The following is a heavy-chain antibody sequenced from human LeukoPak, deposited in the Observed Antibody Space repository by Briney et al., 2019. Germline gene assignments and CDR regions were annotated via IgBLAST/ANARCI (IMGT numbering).Heavy chain of an antibody. CDR1: GYTFTGYY. D-gene: IGHD4-23*01. CDR3: ARDLATVLTPYFDY. CDR2: INLNSGGT. V-gene: IGHV1-2*04. Sequence: GASVKVSCKASGYTFTGYYMHWVRQAPGQGLEWMGWINLNSGGTKCAPKFQGWVTMTRDTSINTAYLELSRLRSDDTAVYYCARDLATVLTPYFDYWGQGTLVTVSS. J-gene: IGHJ4*02.